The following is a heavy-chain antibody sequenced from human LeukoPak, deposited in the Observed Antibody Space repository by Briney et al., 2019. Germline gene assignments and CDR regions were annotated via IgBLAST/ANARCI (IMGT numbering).Heavy chain of an antibody. CDR2: IGGDGIA. CDR3: AKDRANWAIDD. J-gene: IGHJ4*02. Sequence: GGSLRLSCAASGFTFSSYSMNWVRQAPGKGLEWISYIGGDGIAFYADSVKGRFTASKDDARKSMYLQMNSLRVEDTAVYYCAKDRANWAIDDWGQGTQVTVSS. V-gene: IGHV3-48*04. CDR1: GFTFSSYS. D-gene: IGHD3-16*01.